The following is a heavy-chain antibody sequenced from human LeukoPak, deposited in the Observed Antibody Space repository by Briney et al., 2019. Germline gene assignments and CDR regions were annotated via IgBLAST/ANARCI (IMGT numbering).Heavy chain of an antibody. Sequence: PGGSLRLSCAASGFTVSNYGMNWVRQAPGEGLEWVSYISSSGTTIYYADSVKGRFTISRDNANNSLHLQMNSLRDEDTAVYYCARVTGTWWADYWGQGTLVTVSS. J-gene: IGHJ4*02. D-gene: IGHD2-8*02. V-gene: IGHV3-48*02. CDR3: ARVTGTWWADY. CDR1: GFTVSNYG. CDR2: ISSSGTTI.